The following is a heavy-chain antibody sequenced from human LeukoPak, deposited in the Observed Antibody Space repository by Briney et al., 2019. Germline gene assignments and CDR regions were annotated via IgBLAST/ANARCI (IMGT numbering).Heavy chain of an antibody. Sequence: GGSLRLSCAASGFTFRSYAMTWVRQAPGKGLEWVSTISDSGGSTYYADSVKGRFTISRDNSKNTLYLQMNSLRAEDTAVYYCAKDQGSGWNYFDYWGQGTLVTVSS. J-gene: IGHJ4*02. CDR3: AKDQGSGWNYFDY. D-gene: IGHD6-19*01. CDR1: GFTFRSYA. CDR2: ISDSGGST. V-gene: IGHV3-23*01.